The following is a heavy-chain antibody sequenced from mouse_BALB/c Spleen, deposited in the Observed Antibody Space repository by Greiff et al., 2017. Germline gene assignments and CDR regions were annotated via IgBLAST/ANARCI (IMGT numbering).Heavy chain of an antibody. CDR3: ARQEYGNAYALDY. CDR2: ISDGGSYT. J-gene: IGHJ4*01. CDR1: GFTFSDYY. Sequence: EVQRVESGGGLVKPGGSLKLSCAASGFTFSDYYMYWVRQTPEKRLEWVATISDGGSYTYYPDSVKGRFTISRDNAKNNLYLQVSSLKSEDTAMDYGARQEYGNAYALDYWGQGTSVTVSS. V-gene: IGHV5-4*02. D-gene: IGHD2-10*02.